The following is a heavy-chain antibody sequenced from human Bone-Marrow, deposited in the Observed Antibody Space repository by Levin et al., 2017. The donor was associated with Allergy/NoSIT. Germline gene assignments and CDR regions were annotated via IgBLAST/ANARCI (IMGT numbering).Heavy chain of an antibody. CDR3: ASQSSEVPYNWFDP. CDR1: GFSFSSYW. CDR2: ISPDGRST. J-gene: IGHJ5*02. Sequence: SGGSLRLSCAASGFSFSSYWMHWVRQPPGKGLLWVSRISPDGRSTDYADAVKGRFTISRDNAQNTLYLQMHSLRAEDTAVYYCASQSSEVPYNWFDPWGQGTLVTVSS. D-gene: IGHD2-2*01. V-gene: IGHV3-74*01.